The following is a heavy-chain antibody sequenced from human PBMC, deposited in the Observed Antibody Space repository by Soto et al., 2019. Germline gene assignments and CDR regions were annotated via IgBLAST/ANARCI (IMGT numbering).Heavy chain of an antibody. J-gene: IGHJ6*02. CDR2: TYYRSKWYN. Sequence: SQTLSLTCAISGDSVSSNSAAWNWIRQSPSRGLEWLGRTYYRSKWYNDYAVSVKSRITINPDTSKNQFSLQLNSVTPEDTAVYYCASSTSRSKVLTVPGVERGMDVRCQAPSVTVS. CDR1: GDSVSSNSAA. D-gene: IGHD6-19*01. CDR3: ASSTSRSKVLTVPGVERGMDV. V-gene: IGHV6-1*01.